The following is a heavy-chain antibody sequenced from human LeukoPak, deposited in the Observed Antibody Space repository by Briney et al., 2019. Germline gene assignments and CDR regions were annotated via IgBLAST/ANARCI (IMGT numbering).Heavy chain of an antibody. Sequence: SETLSLTCTVSSGSISSSSYYWGWIRQPPGKGLEWIGSIYYSGSTYYNPSLKSRVTISVDTSKNQFSLKLSSVTAADTAVYYCARGERRPHSKVGATPFDYWGQGTLVTVSS. CDR1: SGSISSSSYY. J-gene: IGHJ4*02. V-gene: IGHV4-39*01. D-gene: IGHD1-26*01. CDR3: ARGERRPHSKVGATPFDY. CDR2: IYYSGST.